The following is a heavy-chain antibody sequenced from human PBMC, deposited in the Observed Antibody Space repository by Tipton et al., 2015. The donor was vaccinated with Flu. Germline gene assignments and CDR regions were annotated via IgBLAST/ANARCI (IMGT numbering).Heavy chain of an antibody. V-gene: IGHV4-59*08. CDR1: GGSISSYY. Sequence: LRLSCTVSGGSISSYYWSWIRQPPGKGLEWIGYIYYSGSTNYNPSLKSRVTISVDTSKNQFSLKLSSVTAADTAVYYCARHLVVMGFFDYWGQGTLVSVSS. CDR2: IYYSGST. J-gene: IGHJ4*02. CDR3: ARHLVVMGFFDY. D-gene: IGHD3-22*01.